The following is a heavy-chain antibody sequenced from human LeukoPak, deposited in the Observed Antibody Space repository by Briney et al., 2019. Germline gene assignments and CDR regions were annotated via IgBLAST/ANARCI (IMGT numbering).Heavy chain of an antibody. CDR1: GGTFSSYA. D-gene: IGHD1-26*01. J-gene: IGHJ4*02. CDR3: ARSSSGNYCAYFGSDY. CDR2: IIPILGIA. Sequence: SVKVSCKASGGTFSSYAISWVRQAPGQGLEWMGRIIPILGIANYAQKFQGRVTITADKSTSTAYMELSSLRSDDTAVYYCARSSSGNYCAYFGSDYWGQGTLVTVSS. V-gene: IGHV1-69*04.